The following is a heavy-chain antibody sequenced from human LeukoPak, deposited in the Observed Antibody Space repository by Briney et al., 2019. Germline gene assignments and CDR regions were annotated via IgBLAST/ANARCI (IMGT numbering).Heavy chain of an antibody. D-gene: IGHD3-3*01. Sequence: GGSLRLSCAASGFTFDDYAMHWVRHAPGKGLEWVSLISWDGGSTYHADSVKGRFTISRDNSKNSLYLQMNSLRAEDTALYYCAKDGSSTSCYLCDFWSGYYDYWGQGTLVTVSS. J-gene: IGHJ4*02. V-gene: IGHV3-43D*03. CDR3: AKDGSSTSCYLCDFWSGYYDY. CDR2: ISWDGGST. CDR1: GFTFDDYA.